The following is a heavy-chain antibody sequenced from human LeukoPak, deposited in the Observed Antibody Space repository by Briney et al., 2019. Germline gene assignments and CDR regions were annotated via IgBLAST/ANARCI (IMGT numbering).Heavy chain of an antibody. J-gene: IGHJ4*02. CDR2: ISSSGSTI. D-gene: IGHD6-6*01. CDR1: GVTFSDYY. CDR3: ARGSIVVRHRLDY. Sequence: GGALRLSCAASGVTFSDYYMSWVRQAPGKGGGWGSYISSSGSTIYYADSVKGRFPISRDNAKNSLYLQMHSLRAEDTAMYYCARGSIVVRHRLDYWGQGTLVTVSS. V-gene: IGHV3-11*04.